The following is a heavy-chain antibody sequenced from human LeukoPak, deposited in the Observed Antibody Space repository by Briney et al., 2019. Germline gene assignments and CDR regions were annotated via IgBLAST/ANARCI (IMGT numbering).Heavy chain of an antibody. CDR2: IYTSGST. Sequence: SQTLSLTCTVSGGSISSGSYYWSWIRQPAGKGLEWIGRIYTSGSTNYNPSLKSRVTISVDTSKNQFSLKLSSVTAADTAVYYCASEPIIAARNYYYYYMDVWGKGTTVTVSS. V-gene: IGHV4-61*02. CDR3: ASEPIIAARNYYYYYMDV. D-gene: IGHD6-6*01. J-gene: IGHJ6*03. CDR1: GGSISSGSYY.